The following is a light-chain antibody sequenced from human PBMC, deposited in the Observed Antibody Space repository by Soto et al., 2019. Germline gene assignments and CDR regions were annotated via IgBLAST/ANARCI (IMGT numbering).Light chain of an antibody. CDR3: QQYGGSPRKYP. V-gene: IGKV3-20*01. CDR2: GSS. J-gene: IGKJ2*01. CDR1: QSVSSTS. Sequence: EIVLTQSPGTLSLSPGERVALSCRASQSVSSTSIAWYQQKPGQAPRLLIYGSSSRATDIPDRFSGSGSGTAFTLAISRLEPEDLAVYYCQQYGGSPRKYPFGQGTKLEI.